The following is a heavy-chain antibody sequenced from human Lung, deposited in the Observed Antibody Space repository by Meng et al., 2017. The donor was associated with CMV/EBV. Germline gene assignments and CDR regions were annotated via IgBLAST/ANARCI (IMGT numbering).Heavy chain of an antibody. D-gene: IGHD5-12*01. CDR1: GDSISTYY. CDR2: ISDSGST. V-gene: IGHV4-59*01. Sequence: GSLRLXXTVSGDSISTYYWNWLRQSPGKGLEWIGYISDSGSTNYNPSLKSRVAFSLDTSKNQFSLKLSSVTAADTAVYYCARFDIDVEGYYGREVWGQGNXVT. CDR3: ARFDIDVEGYYGREV. J-gene: IGHJ6*01.